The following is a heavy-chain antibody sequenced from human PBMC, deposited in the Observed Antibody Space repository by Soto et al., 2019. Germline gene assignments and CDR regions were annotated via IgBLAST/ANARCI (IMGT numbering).Heavy chain of an antibody. V-gene: IGHV3-30*03. Sequence: GGSLRLSCAASGFTFSSYGMHWVRQAPGKGLEWVAVISYDGSNKYYADSVKGRSTISRDNSKNTLYLQMNSLRAEDTAVYYCSTMIRPEYYFDYWGQGTLVTVSS. CDR2: ISYDGSNK. CDR3: STMIRPEYYFDY. J-gene: IGHJ4*02. CDR1: GFTFSSYG. D-gene: IGHD3-10*01.